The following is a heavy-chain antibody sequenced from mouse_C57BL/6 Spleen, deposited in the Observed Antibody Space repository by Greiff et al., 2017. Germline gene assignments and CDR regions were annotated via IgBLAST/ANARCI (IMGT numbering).Heavy chain of an antibody. V-gene: IGHV1-18*01. CDR3: ARLKDYGNDKFAY. Sequence: EVQLQQSGPELVKPGASVKLPCKASGYTFTDYNMDWVQQSHGKSLEWIGDISPDSGGTYYKQSFKGRATLTVDKTSSTAYMELRSLTSEDTAGDYCARLKDYGNDKFAYWGQGTLVTVSA. CDR2: ISPDSGGT. J-gene: IGHJ3*01. D-gene: IGHD2-2*01. CDR1: GYTFTDYN.